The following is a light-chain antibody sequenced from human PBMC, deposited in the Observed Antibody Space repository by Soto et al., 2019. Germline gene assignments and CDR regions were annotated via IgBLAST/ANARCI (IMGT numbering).Light chain of an antibody. CDR3: QNFDSAPPT. CDR1: QGIRHY. J-gene: IGKJ1*01. Sequence: DIQMTQSPSSLSASVGDRVTITCRASQGIRHYLAWYQQKPGKVPKLLIYEASNLQSGVPSRFRGGGSGTEFTLTISSLQPEDVATYYCQNFDSAPPTFGQGTKVEIK. V-gene: IGKV1-27*01. CDR2: EAS.